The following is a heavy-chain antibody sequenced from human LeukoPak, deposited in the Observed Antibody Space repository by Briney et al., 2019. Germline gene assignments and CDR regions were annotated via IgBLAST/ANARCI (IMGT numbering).Heavy chain of an antibody. Sequence: SVKVSCKASGGTFSSYAISWVRQAPGQGLEWVGGIIPIFGTAIYAQKFQGRVTITADESTSTAYMELSSLRSEDTAVYYCASDRSGRGYSYGYGGFGYWGQGTLVTVSS. CDR2: IIPIFGTA. CDR3: ASDRSGRGYSYGYGGFGY. CDR1: GGTFSSYA. D-gene: IGHD5-18*01. J-gene: IGHJ4*02. V-gene: IGHV1-69*13.